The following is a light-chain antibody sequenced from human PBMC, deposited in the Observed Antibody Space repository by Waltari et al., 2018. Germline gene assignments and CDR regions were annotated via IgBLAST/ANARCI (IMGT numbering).Light chain of an antibody. Sequence: QTVVIQEPSFSVSPGGTVTLTCALNSKSVSTYDYPSWYQQTPGQAPRMLIYMTYSRSFGVPDRFSGSILGNKAALTITGARPDDEGTYYCVIYMGDGISVFGGGTKLTVL. CDR3: VIYMGDGISV. CDR2: MTY. CDR1: SKSVSTYDY. J-gene: IGLJ3*02. V-gene: IGLV8-61*01.